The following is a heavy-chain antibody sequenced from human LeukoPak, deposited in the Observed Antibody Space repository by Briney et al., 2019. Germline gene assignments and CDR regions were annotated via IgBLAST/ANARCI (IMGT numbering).Heavy chain of an antibody. CDR1: GFTFSSYG. V-gene: IGHV3-30*02. CDR3: ARSTAHFDY. J-gene: IGHJ4*02. D-gene: IGHD4-11*01. Sequence: GGSLRLSCAASGFTFSSYGMHWVRQAPGKGLEWVAFIRYDGSNKCYADSVKGRFTISRDNSKNTLYPQINSLRAEDTAVYYCARSTAHFDYWGQGTLVTVSS. CDR2: IRYDGSNK.